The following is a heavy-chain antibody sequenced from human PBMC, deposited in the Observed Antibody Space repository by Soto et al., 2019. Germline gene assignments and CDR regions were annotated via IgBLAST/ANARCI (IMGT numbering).Heavy chain of an antibody. CDR3: AKGGRQWLVTSDFNY. J-gene: IGHJ4*02. CDR2: VSHDGRNT. D-gene: IGHD6-19*01. V-gene: IGHV3-30*18. Sequence: VQLVESGGGVVQPGRSLRLSCAASGFTFSDYAMHWVRQAPGKGLEWVAVVSHDGRNTHYADSVKGRFTISRDSSXXTVSLEVSSLRAEDTAVYYCAKGGRQWLVTSDFNYWGQGALVTVSS. CDR1: GFTFSDYA.